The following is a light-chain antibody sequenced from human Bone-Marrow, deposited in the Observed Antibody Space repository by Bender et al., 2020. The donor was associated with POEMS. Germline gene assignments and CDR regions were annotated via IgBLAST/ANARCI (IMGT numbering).Light chain of an antibody. Sequence: QSGLTQPASMSGSPGQSITISCSGTDSDIGGSIYVSWYQQHPGKVPKLIIYDVSHRPSEVSDRFSGSQSGKTASLTISGRQAEDEADYYCSSYSSATTVIFGGGTKLTVL. CDR3: SSYSSATTVI. CDR2: DVS. V-gene: IGLV2-14*03. CDR1: DSDIGGSIY. J-gene: IGLJ2*01.